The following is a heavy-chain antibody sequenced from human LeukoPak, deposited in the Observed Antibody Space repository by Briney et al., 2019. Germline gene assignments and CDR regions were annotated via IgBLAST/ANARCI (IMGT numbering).Heavy chain of an antibody. V-gene: IGHV1-69*05. CDR2: IIPIFGTA. CDR1: GGTFSSYA. D-gene: IGHD2-15*01. Sequence: GASVKVSCKASGGTFSSYAISWVRQAPGQGLECMGRIIPIFGTANYAQKFQGRVTITTDESTSTAYMELSSLRSEDTAVYYCARVTAAAFDYWGQGTLVTVSS. CDR3: ARVTAAAFDY. J-gene: IGHJ4*02.